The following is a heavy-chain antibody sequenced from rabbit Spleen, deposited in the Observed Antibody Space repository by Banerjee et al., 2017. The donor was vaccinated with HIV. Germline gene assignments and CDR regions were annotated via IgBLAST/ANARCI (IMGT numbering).Heavy chain of an antibody. CDR3: ARDTASSFSSYGMDL. V-gene: IGHV1S40*01. CDR1: GVSFSGDSY. Sequence: VESGGDLVKPGASLTLTCIASGVSFSGDSYMCWVRQAPGKGLEWVVCIDAGSSGFTYFASWAKGRFTISKTSSTTVTLQMTSLTAADTATYFCARDTASSFSSYGMDLWGPGTLVTVS. CDR2: IDAGSSGFT. D-gene: IGHD8-1*01. J-gene: IGHJ6*01.